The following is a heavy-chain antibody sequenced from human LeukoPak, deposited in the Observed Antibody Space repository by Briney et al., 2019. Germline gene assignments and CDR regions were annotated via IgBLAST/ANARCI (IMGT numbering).Heavy chain of an antibody. J-gene: IGHJ3*02. V-gene: IGHV3-66*01. Sequence: RGSLRLSCAASGFTVSTNYMSWVRQAPGKGPEWVSLIYSGGITQYADSVKGRFTISRDNSKNTLYLQMTSLRAEDTAVYHCARDGYYDSSGYRKHDGFDIWGQGTLVTVSS. CDR3: ARDGYYDSSGYRKHDGFDI. D-gene: IGHD3-22*01. CDR2: IYSGGIT. CDR1: GFTVSTNY.